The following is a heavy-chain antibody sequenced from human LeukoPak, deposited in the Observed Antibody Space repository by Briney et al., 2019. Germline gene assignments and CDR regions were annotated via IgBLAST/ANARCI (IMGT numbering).Heavy chain of an antibody. D-gene: IGHD3-16*01. J-gene: IGHJ4*02. CDR1: GGSITSDY. Sequence: SETLSLTCTLSGGSITSDYWSWIRQSPGKGLEWIGYFSYSGSTHYSPSLTSRVAISVDTSRNQFSLKLSSVTAADTAVYYCARHTLTGVGGNFDYWGQGTLVTVSS. CDR2: FSYSGST. V-gene: IGHV4-59*08. CDR3: ARHTLTGVGGNFDY.